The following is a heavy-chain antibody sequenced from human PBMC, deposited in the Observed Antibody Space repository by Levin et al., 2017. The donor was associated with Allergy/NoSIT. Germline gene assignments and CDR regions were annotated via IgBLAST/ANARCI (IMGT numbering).Heavy chain of an antibody. CDR3: ATDGRLPDAFDI. CDR1: GLTVSSKY. D-gene: IGHD5-24*01. J-gene: IGHJ3*02. CDR2: IYRGGST. V-gene: IGHV3-66*02. Sequence: ASVKVSCEASGLTVSSKYMSWVRQAPGKGLEWVSVIYRGGSTYYADSVKGRFTISRDKSKSTLYLQMHSLRPEDTAVYYCATDGRLPDAFDIWGQGTMVSVSS.